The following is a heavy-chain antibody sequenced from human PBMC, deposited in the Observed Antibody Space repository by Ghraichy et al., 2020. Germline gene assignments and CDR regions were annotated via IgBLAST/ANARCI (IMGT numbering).Heavy chain of an antibody. CDR1: GGSISSGSYY. CDR2: IYTSGST. CDR3: ARGVEIDY. V-gene: IGHV4-61*02. D-gene: IGHD5-24*01. Sequence: SETLSLTCTVSGGSISSGSYYWSWIRQPAGNGLEWIGRIYTSGSTNYNPSLKSRVTISVDTSKNQFSLKLSSVTAADTAVYYCARGVEIDYWGQGTLVTVSS. J-gene: IGHJ4*02.